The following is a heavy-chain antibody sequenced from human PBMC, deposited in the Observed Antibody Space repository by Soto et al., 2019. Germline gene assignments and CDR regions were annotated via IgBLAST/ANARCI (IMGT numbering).Heavy chain of an antibody. CDR1: GSDFSTYS. V-gene: IGHV3-48*02. D-gene: IGHD3-3*01. CDR3: ARLYYDYV. CDR2: VSLDSDSI. Sequence: LRLSCRASGSDFSTYSMNWVRQAPGQGLEWIAYVSLDSDSIQYADSVKGRFTISRDDAENSLYLQMDSLRDEDTATYYCARLYYDYVWGQGTTVTVSS. J-gene: IGHJ6*02.